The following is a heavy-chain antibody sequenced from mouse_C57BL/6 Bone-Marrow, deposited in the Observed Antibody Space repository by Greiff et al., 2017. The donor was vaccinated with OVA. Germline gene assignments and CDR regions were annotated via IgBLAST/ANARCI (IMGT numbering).Heavy chain of an antibody. J-gene: IGHJ2*01. CDR2: ISGGGGNT. V-gene: IGHV5-9*01. Sequence: EVKLMESGGGLVKPGGSLKLSCAASGFTFSSYTMSWVRQTPEKRLEWVATISGGGGNTYYPDSVKGRFTISRDNAKNTLYLQMSSLRSEDTALYYCARQLYRSFDYWGQGTTLTVSS. CDR3: ARQLYRSFDY. CDR1: GFTFSSYT. D-gene: IGHD2-1*01.